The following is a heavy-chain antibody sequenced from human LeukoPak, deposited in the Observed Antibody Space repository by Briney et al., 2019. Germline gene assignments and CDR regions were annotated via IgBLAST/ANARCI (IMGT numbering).Heavy chain of an antibody. D-gene: IGHD3-9*01. CDR3: TTVGYVLRYFDWLGFDY. CDR1: GFPFSNAW. J-gene: IGHJ4*02. Sequence: GGALRLSCAGPGFPFSNAWMSWVRPAPGKGPEGGGRIKSKTDGGTTDYAAPVKGRFTISRDDSKNTLYLQMNSLKTEDTAVYYCTTVGYVLRYFDWLGFDYWGQGTLVTVSS. CDR2: IKSKTDGGTT. V-gene: IGHV3-15*01.